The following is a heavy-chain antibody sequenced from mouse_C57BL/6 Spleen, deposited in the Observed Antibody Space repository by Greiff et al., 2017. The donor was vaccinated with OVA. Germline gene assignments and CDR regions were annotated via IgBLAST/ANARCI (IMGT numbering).Heavy chain of an antibody. D-gene: IGHD2-4*01. J-gene: IGHJ3*01. CDR2: IYPGDGDT. V-gene: IGHV1-82*01. CDR1: GYAFSSSW. Sequence: QVQLQQSGPELVKPGASVKISCKASGYAFSSSWMNWVKQRPGKGLEWIGRIYPGDGDTNSNGKFKGKATLTADNASSTAYMQHSSLTSEDSAVYFCARWGSYDYGEGGFAYWGQGTLVTVSA. CDR3: ARWGSYDYGEGGFAY.